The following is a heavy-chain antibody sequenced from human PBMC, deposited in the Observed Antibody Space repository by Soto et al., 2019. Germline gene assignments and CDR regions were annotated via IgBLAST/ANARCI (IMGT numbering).Heavy chain of an antibody. CDR1: GGTFSSYA. CDR2: IIPIFGTA. D-gene: IGHD6-6*01. J-gene: IGHJ6*02. CDR3: AIGRDYSSSPYYYYYGMDV. Sequence: QVQLVQSGAEVKKPGSSVKVSCKASGGTFSSYAISWVRQASGQGLEWMGGIIPIFGTANYAQKFQGRVTITADESTSTAYLELSSLRSEDTAVYYCAIGRDYSSSPYYYYYGMDVWGQGTTVTVSS. V-gene: IGHV1-69*12.